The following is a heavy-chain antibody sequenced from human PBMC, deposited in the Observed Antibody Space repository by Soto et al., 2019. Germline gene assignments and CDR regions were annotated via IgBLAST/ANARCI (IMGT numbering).Heavy chain of an antibody. D-gene: IGHD6-13*01. Sequence: PSETLSLTCAVYGGSFSGYYWSWIRQPPGKGLEWIGEINHSGSTNYNPSLKSRVTISVDTSKNQFSLKLSSVTAADTAVYYCARERWVGSKAMNWFDPWGQGTLVTV. J-gene: IGHJ5*02. CDR2: INHSGST. V-gene: IGHV4-34*01. CDR3: ARERWVGSKAMNWFDP. CDR1: GGSFSGYY.